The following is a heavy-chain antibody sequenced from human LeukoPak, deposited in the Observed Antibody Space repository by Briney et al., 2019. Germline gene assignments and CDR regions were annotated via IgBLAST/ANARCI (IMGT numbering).Heavy chain of an antibody. Sequence: GASVKVSCKASGYAFTRYYMHWVRQAPGQGLEWMGIINPSSGSTSYAQKFQGRVTMTRDMSTSTVYMELSRLRSEDTAVYYCARSSGDAFDLWGQGTMVTVSS. CDR2: INPSSGST. V-gene: IGHV1-46*01. CDR3: ARSSGDAFDL. J-gene: IGHJ3*01. CDR1: GYAFTRYY. D-gene: IGHD5-12*01.